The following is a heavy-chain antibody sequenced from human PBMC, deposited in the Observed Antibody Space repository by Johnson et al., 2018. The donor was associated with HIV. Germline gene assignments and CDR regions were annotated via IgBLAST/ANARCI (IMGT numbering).Heavy chain of an antibody. V-gene: IGHV3-7*01. CDR2: IKQDGSEK. D-gene: IGHD5-18*01. Sequence: VQLVESGGGLAQPGGSLRLSCSASGFTFSTNVMSWVRQAPGKGLEWVANIKQDGSEKYNVDSVKGRFTISRDNAKNSLYLQMNSLRAEDTAVYYCAKGRSPRIQLRTWAFDIWGQGTMVIVSS. CDR3: AKGRSPRIQLRTWAFDI. J-gene: IGHJ3*02. CDR1: GFTFSTNV.